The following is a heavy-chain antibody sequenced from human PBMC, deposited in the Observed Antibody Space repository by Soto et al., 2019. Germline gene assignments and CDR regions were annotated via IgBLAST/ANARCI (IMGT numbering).Heavy chain of an antibody. V-gene: IGHV3-21*01. CDR2: ISSSSSYI. J-gene: IGHJ6*02. D-gene: IGHD2-2*01. Sequence: PGGSLRLSCAASGFTFSSYSMNWVRQAPGKGLEWVSSISSSSSYIYYAGSVKGRFTISRDNAKNSLYLQMNRLRAEDTAVYYCARADCSSTSCLSYYYYGMDVWGQGTTVTVSS. CDR3: ARADCSSTSCLSYYYYGMDV. CDR1: GFTFSSYS.